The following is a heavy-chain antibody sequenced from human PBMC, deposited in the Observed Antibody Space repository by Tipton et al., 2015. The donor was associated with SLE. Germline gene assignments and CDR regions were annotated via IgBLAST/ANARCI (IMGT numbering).Heavy chain of an antibody. V-gene: IGHV3-49*04. J-gene: IGHJ4*02. D-gene: IGHD1-1*01. CDR3: TRDSAWNEKTDY. CDR1: GFTFGDYA. CDR2: IRAIGYGGTA. Sequence: SLRLSCTASGFTFGDYAMSWVRQAPGKGLEWVGVIRAIGYGGTAQYAASVRGRFIISRDVSKSIVYLQMNSLQTEDTATYYCTRDSAWNEKTDYWGQGTLVTASS.